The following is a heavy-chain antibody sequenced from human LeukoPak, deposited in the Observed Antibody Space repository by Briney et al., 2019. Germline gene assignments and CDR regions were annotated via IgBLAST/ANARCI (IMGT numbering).Heavy chain of an antibody. D-gene: IGHD5-12*01. CDR1: GDSFSYFY. CDR3: ARDGYSGNDGL. V-gene: IGHV4-59*01. J-gene: IGHJ4*02. Sequence: PSETLSLTCTVSGDSFSYFYWSWIRQPPGKGLEWIGYIYYSGSTNYNPSLKSRVTISVDTSKNQFSLKLSSVTAADTAVYYCARDGYSGNDGLWGQGTLVTVSS. CDR2: IYYSGST.